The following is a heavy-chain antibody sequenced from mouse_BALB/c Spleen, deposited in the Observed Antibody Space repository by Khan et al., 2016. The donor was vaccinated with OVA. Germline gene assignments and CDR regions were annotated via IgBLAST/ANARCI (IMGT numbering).Heavy chain of an antibody. V-gene: IGHV1-81*01. CDR1: GYKFTDYV. CDR3: ARSYDDDGAWFVY. J-gene: IGHJ3*01. D-gene: IGHD2-4*01. Sequence: QVQLQQSGPELVKPGASVKMSCKASGYKFTDYVISWVKQRTGQGLEWIGDIYPGSATTHYNARFEGKATLTADKSSHTAYMQFRSLTSEDSAVYFCARSYDDDGAWFVYWGQGTLVTVSA. CDR2: IYPGSATT.